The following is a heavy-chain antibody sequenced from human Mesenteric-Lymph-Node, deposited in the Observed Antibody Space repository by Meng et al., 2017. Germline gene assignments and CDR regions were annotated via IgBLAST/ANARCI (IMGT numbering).Heavy chain of an antibody. CDR1: GGSISSGSYY. CDR2: IIHGGSP. V-gene: IGHV4-39*01. Sequence: QVPLRESGPGLLKPSQTLSLTCTFSGGSISSGSYYWSWVRQPPGKGLEWIGEIIHGGSPSYNPSLKSRVTISIDTSKNQLSLMLSSVTAADTAVYYCARRPTGIDYWGQGTLVT. CDR3: ARRPTGIDY. J-gene: IGHJ4*02. D-gene: IGHD2-8*02.